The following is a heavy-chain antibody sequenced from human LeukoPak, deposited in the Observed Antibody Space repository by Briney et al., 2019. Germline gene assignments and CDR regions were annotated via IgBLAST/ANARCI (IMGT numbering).Heavy chain of an antibody. Sequence: SETLSLTCTVSGGSSSSYYWSWIRQPPGKGREWMGEINHSGSTNYNPSLKSRVTISVDTSKDQFSLKLSSVTAADTAVYYCTRRGYCSGGSCRGNWFDPWGQGTLVTVSS. J-gene: IGHJ5*02. CDR2: INHSGST. V-gene: IGHV4-34*01. D-gene: IGHD2-15*01. CDR3: TRRGYCSGGSCRGNWFDP. CDR1: GGSSSSYY.